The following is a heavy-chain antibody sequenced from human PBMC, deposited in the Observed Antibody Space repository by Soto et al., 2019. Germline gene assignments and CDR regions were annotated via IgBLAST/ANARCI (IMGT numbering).Heavy chain of an antibody. V-gene: IGHV3-74*01. D-gene: IGHD2-21*02. J-gene: IGHJ3*02. CDR1: GFTFSYYW. CDR3: ARGDKGAFDM. CDR2: IHSDGSST. Sequence: EVQLAESGGGLVQPGGSLRLSCAASGFTFSYYWMHWVRQAPGQGLVWVSRIHSDGSSTTYADSVKGRFTISRDNAKNTLYLQMNSLRAEDTAVYYCARGDKGAFDMWGQGTMVSVSS.